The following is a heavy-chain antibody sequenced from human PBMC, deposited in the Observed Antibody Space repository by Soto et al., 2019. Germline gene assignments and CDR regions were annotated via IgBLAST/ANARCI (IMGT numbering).Heavy chain of an antibody. CDR1: GYSISSGYY. D-gene: IGHD6-6*01. Sequence: SETLSLTCAVSGYSISSGYYWGWIRQPPGKGLEWIGSIYHSGSTYYNPSLKSRVTISVDTSKNQFSLKLSSVTAADTAVYYCASYSSSSSFDYWGQGTLVIVSS. V-gene: IGHV4-38-2*01. J-gene: IGHJ4*02. CDR2: IYHSGST. CDR3: ASYSSSSSFDY.